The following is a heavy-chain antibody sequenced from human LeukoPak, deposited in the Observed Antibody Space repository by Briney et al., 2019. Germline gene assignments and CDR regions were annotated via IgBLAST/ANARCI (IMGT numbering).Heavy chain of an antibody. V-gene: IGHV3-66*01. CDR1: ESPVSSNY. Sequence: GGSLRPSCPASESPVSSNYIGWSGQPQGRGRKGASVIYSGGSTYYADSVKGRFTISRDNSKNTLYLQMNSLRAEDTAVYYCASGGVYGSGSRLDYWGQGTLVTVSS. CDR2: IYSGGST. J-gene: IGHJ4*02. D-gene: IGHD3-10*01. CDR3: ASGGVYGSGSRLDY.